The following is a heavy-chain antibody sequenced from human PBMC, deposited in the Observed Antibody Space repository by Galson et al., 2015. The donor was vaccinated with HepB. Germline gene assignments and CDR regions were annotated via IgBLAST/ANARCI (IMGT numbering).Heavy chain of an antibody. Sequence: SLRLSCAASGFTFSSYAMSWVRQAPGKGLEWVSAISGSGGSTYYADSVKGRFTISRDNSKNTLYLQMNSLRAEDTAVYYCAKRNIVGATLLYYYYGMDVWGQGTTVTVSS. CDR3: AKRNIVGATLLYYYYGMDV. CDR2: ISGSGGST. D-gene: IGHD1-26*01. J-gene: IGHJ6*02. V-gene: IGHV3-23*01. CDR1: GFTFSSYA.